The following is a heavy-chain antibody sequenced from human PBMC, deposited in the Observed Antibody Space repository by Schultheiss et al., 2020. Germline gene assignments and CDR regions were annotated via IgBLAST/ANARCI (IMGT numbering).Heavy chain of an antibody. CDR1: GGSISSSNW. D-gene: IGHD4-17*01. V-gene: IGHV4-4*02. Sequence: SETLSLTCAVSGGSISSSNWWSWVRQPPGKGLEWIGEIYHSGSTNYNPSLKSRVTISVDTSKNQFSLKLSSVTAADTAVFYCARASDYGDYPFDYWGQGTLVTVSS. CDR3: ARASDYGDYPFDY. CDR2: IYHSGST. J-gene: IGHJ4*02.